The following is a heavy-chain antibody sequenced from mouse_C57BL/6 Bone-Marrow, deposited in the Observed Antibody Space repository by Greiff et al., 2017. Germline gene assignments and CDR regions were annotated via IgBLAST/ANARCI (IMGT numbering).Heavy chain of an antibody. D-gene: IGHD4-1*01. CDR3: ASLTRTRRDY. J-gene: IGHJ2*01. Sequence: EVKLMESGGGLVKPGGSLKLSCAVSGFSFSSYAMSWVRQTPDKRLEWVVTISDGGSYTYYPEPVKGRFTISRDNAKNNLYLQMIHLKSEDTAMYYCASLTRTRRDYWGQGTTLTVSS. CDR2: ISDGGSYT. V-gene: IGHV5-4*03. CDR1: GFSFSSYA.